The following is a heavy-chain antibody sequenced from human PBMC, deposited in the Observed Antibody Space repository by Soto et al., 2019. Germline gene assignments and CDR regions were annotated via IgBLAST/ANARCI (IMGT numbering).Heavy chain of an antibody. J-gene: IGHJ3*01. CDR3: ASWLLQEHAYDV. D-gene: IGHD4-4*01. CDR2: VYDVDGT. Sequence: DVQLVESGGGLIQPGGSLRLSCAAFGLTVSGKKYIAWVRQAPGKGLEWVSGVYDVDGTYYADSVKGRFTISRDTSKTIVYLEMNNLRPDDTAVYSCASWLLQEHAYDVWGLGTTVTVSS. V-gene: IGHV3-53*01. CDR1: GLTVSGKKY.